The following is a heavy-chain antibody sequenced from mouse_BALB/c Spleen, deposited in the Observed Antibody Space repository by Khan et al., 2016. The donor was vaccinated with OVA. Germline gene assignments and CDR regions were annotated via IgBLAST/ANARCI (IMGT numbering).Heavy chain of an antibody. D-gene: IGHD2-10*01. CDR3: ARPPYFAYVMVY. V-gene: IGHV9-3-1*01. CDR2: INTYTGEP. J-gene: IGHJ4*01. Sequence: QIQLVQSGPELKKPGETVKISCKASGYTFTNYGMNWVKQAPGKGLKWMGWINTYTGEPTYADDFKGRFAFSLETSASTAYLQINNLTYEDTATYFCARPPYFAYVMVYWGQGTSVTVSS. CDR1: GYTFTNYG.